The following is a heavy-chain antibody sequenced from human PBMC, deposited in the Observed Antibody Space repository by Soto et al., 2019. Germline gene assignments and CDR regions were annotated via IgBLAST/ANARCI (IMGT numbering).Heavy chain of an antibody. V-gene: IGHV5-51*01. CDR2: IYPGDSDT. D-gene: IGHD6-13*01. CDR1: GYSFTSYW. J-gene: IGHJ4*02. Sequence: PGESLKISCKGSGYSFTSYWIGWVRQMPGKGLEWMGIIYPGDSDTRYSPSFQGQVTISADKSISTAYLQWNSLKASDTAMYYCARQGAGIAAAGTRGAFDYWGQGTLVTVSS. CDR3: ARQGAGIAAAGTRGAFDY.